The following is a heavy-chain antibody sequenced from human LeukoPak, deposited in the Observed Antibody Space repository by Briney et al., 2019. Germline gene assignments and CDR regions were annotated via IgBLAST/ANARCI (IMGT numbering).Heavy chain of an antibody. CDR3: ARGRVRPPY. CDR1: GDSVSTFY. CDR2: IYNSGST. D-gene: IGHD2-21*01. V-gene: IGHV4-59*02. J-gene: IGHJ4*02. Sequence: SETLSLTCTVSGDSVSTFYWSWIRQPPGKGLEWIGCIYNSGSTSYNPSLKSRVTISVDTSKNQFSLRLSSVTAADTAVYYCARGRVRPPYWGQGTLVTVSS.